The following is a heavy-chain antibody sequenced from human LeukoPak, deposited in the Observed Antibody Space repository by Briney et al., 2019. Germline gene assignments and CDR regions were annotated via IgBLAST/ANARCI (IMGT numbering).Heavy chain of an antibody. CDR1: GFTFSTYA. D-gene: IGHD3-16*01. CDR2: INGSGGST. Sequence: GGSLRLSCVASGFTFSTYAMSWVRQAPGKGLEWVSDINGSGGSTHYADSVKGRFTISRDNSKNSLYLQMNSLRTEDTALYYCAKARGRGTGGDFDYWGQGTLVTVSS. CDR3: AKARGRGTGGDFDY. V-gene: IGHV3-23*01. J-gene: IGHJ4*02.